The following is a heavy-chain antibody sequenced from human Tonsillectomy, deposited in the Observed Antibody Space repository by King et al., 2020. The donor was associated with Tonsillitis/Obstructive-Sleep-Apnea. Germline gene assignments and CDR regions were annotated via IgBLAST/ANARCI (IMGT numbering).Heavy chain of an antibody. J-gene: IGHJ6*03. D-gene: IGHD5-12*01. CDR2: INSDGSRT. Sequence: VQLVESGGGLVQSGGSLRLSCAASGFTFSSYWMHWVRDAPGKGLVWVSRINSDGSRTSYADSVKGRCTISRDNAQNTLYLQMNSLRAEDTAVYYCARDGGYGGDSYMGGWGEGATVTFSS. CDR1: GFTFSSYW. CDR3: ARDGGYGGDSYMGG. V-gene: IGHV3-74*01.